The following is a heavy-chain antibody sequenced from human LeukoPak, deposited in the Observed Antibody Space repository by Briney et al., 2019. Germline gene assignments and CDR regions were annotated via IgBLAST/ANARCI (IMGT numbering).Heavy chain of an antibody. J-gene: IGHJ4*02. CDR1: GYTFTSYF. V-gene: IGHV1-46*01. CDR3: ARDPGGSGSYPIDY. D-gene: IGHD3-22*01. CDR2: INPSGGST. Sequence: GASVKVSCKASGYTFTSYFMHWVRQAPGQGLEWMGIINPSGGSTSYAQKFQGRVTMTRDTSTSTVYMELDSLTSDDTAVYFCARDPGGSGSYPIDYWGQGTLVTVSS.